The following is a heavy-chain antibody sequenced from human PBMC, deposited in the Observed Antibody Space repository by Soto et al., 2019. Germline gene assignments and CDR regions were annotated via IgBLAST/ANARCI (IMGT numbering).Heavy chain of an antibody. CDR2: MYNTGST. D-gene: IGHD2-21*02. V-gene: IGHV4-59*01. J-gene: IGHJ6*02. Sequence: SETLSLTSISSGGAISGNYCIWIREPTGKGLEWIGYMYNTGSTVYNPSFKSRVTISVDTSKNQFSLKLNSVTAADTAVYYCARDLWGYCGTDCYPLDVWGQGTTVTVS. CDR3: ARDLWGYCGTDCYPLDV. CDR1: GGAISGNY.